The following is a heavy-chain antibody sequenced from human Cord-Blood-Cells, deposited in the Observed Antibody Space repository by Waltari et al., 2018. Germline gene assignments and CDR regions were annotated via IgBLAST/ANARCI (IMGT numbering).Heavy chain of an antibody. V-gene: IGHV1-24*01. D-gene: IGHD3-3*01. Sequence: QVQLVQSGAEVKKPGASVKVSCKVSGYTLTELSMHWVRQAPGKGLEWMGGFDPEVGATIYEQEFRGRVSMTEDTSIDTAYMELSSLSSEDTAVYYCATTGAYYDFWSGYSHFDYWGQGTLVTVSS. CDR1: GYTLTELS. CDR3: ATTGAYYDFWSGYSHFDY. CDR2: FDPEVGAT. J-gene: IGHJ4*02.